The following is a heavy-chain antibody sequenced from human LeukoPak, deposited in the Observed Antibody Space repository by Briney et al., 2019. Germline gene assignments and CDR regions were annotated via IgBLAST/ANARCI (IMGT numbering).Heavy chain of an antibody. CDR3: ARGYDSSGYFPDY. D-gene: IGHD3-22*01. CDR2: ISSSSYI. J-gene: IGHJ4*02. Sequence: PGGSLRLSCAASGFTFSSYSMNWVRQAPGKGLEWVSSISSSSYIYYADSVKGRFTISRDNAKNSLHLQMNSLRAEDTAVYYCARGYDSSGYFPDYWGQGTLVTVSS. CDR1: GFTFSSYS. V-gene: IGHV3-21*01.